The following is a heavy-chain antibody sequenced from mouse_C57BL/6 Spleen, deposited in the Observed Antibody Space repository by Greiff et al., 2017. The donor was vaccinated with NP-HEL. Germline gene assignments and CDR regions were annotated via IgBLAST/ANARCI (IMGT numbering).Heavy chain of an antibody. CDR3: ASRQLRLRWFAY. Sequence: EVQLQQSGPELVKPGASVKIPCKASGYTFTDYNMDWVKQSHGKSLEWIGDINPNNGGTIYNQKFKGKATLTVDKSSSTAYMELRSLTSEDTAVYYCASRQLRLRWFAYWGQGTLVTVSA. CDR1: GYTFTDYN. J-gene: IGHJ3*01. D-gene: IGHD3-2*02. V-gene: IGHV1-18*01. CDR2: INPNNGGT.